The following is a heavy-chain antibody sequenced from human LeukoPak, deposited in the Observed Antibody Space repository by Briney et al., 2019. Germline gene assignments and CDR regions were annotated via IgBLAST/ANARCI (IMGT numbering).Heavy chain of an antibody. V-gene: IGHV3-7*03. CDR1: GFTFSIYW. CDR2: TKQDGSEK. J-gene: IGHJ4*02. D-gene: IGHD3-10*01. CDR3: AKDFIGYFDY. Sequence: PGGSLRLSCAASGFTFSIYWMTWVRQAPGKGLEWVANTKQDGSEKYYVDSVKGRFTISRDNAKNSLFLQMNSLRAEDTAVYYCAKDFIGYFDYWGQGTLVTVSS.